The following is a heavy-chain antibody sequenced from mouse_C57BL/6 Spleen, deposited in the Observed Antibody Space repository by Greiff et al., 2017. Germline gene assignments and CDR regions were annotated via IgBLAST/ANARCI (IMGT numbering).Heavy chain of an antibody. D-gene: IGHD4-1*01. Sequence: QVQLQQSGPELVKPGASVKISCKASGYAFSSSWMNWVKQRPGKGLEWIGRIYPGDGDTNYNGKFKGKATLTADKSSSTAYMQLSSLTSEDSAVYFCARGGANWDWFAYWGQGTLVTVSA. CDR3: ARGGANWDWFAY. V-gene: IGHV1-82*01. CDR2: IYPGDGDT. J-gene: IGHJ3*01. CDR1: GYAFSSSW.